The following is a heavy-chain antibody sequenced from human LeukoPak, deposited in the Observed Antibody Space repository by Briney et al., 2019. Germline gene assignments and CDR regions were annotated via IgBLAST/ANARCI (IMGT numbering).Heavy chain of an antibody. CDR3: ATAIVGAAIFGVVIDY. V-gene: IGHV1-24*01. J-gene: IGHJ4*02. CDR2: FDPEDGET. Sequence: GASVKVSCKVSGYTLTELSMHWVRQAPGKGLEWMGGFDPEDGETIYAQKFQGRVTMTEDTSTDTAYMELSSLRSEDTAVYYCATAIVGAAIFGVVIDYWGQGTLVTVSS. D-gene: IGHD3-3*01. CDR1: GYTLTELS.